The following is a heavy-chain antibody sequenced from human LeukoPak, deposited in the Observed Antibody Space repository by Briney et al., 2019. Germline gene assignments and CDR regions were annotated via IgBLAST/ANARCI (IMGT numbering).Heavy chain of an antibody. D-gene: IGHD3-16*01. V-gene: IGHV4-4*02. CDR2: IYHSGST. Sequence: PSGTLSLTCAVSGGSISSSNWWSWVRQPPGKGLEWIGEIYHSGSTNYNPSLKSRVTISVDKSRNQFSLKLSSVTAADTAVYYCASSKSGVAFGGWFDPWGQGTLVTVSS. CDR1: GGSISSSNW. CDR3: ASSKSGVAFGGWFDP. J-gene: IGHJ5*02.